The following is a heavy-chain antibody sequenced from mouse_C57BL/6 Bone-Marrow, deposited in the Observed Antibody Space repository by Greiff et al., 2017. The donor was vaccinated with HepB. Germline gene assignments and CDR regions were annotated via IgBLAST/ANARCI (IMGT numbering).Heavy chain of an antibody. D-gene: IGHD1-1*01. CDR1: GYTFTSYG. V-gene: IGHV1-81*01. CDR3: ARDDYYGSSFGY. CDR2: IYPRNGNT. Sequence: QVQLQQSGAELARPGASVKLSCKASGYTFTSYGISWVKQRTGQGLEWIGKIYPRNGNTYYNEKFKGKATLTADKSSSTAYMELRSLTSEDSAVYFCARDDYYGSSFGYWGQGTLVTVAA. J-gene: IGHJ3*01.